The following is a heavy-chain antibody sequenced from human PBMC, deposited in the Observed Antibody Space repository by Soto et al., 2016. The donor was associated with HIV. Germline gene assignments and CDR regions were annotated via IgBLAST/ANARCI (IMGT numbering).Heavy chain of an antibody. CDR2: INPTSSNT. D-gene: IGHD3-10*01. V-gene: IGHV1-8*03. J-gene: IGHJ4*02. Sequence: QVRLVQSGAEVKKPGASVKVSCKASGYTFSLYDLNWVRQAPGQGLEWMGWINPTSSNTGSAENFQGRVTITRNIALTTAYMELTNLRPEDTAVYYCAGRLNYYGSGSFEFWGQGNPGHRLL. CDR1: GYTFSLYD. CDR3: AGRLNYYGSGSFEF.